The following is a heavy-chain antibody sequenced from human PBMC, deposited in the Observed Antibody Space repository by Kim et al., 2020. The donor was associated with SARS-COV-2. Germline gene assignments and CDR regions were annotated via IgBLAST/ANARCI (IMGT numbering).Heavy chain of an antibody. D-gene: IGHD5-12*01. CDR1: GGTFSSYA. Sequence: SVKVSCKASGGTFSSYAISWVRQAPGQGLEWMGGIIPIFGTANYAQKFQGRVTITADESTSPAYMELSSLRSEDTAVYYCARETRGYSGYLPNYYYYGMDVWGQGTTVTVSS. V-gene: IGHV1-69*13. CDR3: ARETRGYSGYLPNYYYYGMDV. CDR2: IIPIFGTA. J-gene: IGHJ6*02.